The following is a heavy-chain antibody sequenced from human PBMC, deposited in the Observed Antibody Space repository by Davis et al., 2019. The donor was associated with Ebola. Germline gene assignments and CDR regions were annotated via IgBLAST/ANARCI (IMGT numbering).Heavy chain of an antibody. CDR2: INPNSGGT. D-gene: IGHD3-22*01. J-gene: IGHJ4*02. V-gene: IGHV1-2*04. CDR1: GYTFIGHY. Sequence: AASVKVSCKASGYTFIGHYIFWVRHASGLGLEWMGWINPNSGGTNYAQKFQGWVTMTRDTSISTAYMELSRLRSEDTAVYYCARDFSYYDSSGYFDYWGQGTLVTVSS. CDR3: ARDFSYYDSSGYFDY.